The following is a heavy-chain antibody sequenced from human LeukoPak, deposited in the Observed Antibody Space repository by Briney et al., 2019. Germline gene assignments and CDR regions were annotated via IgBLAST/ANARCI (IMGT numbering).Heavy chain of an antibody. Sequence: GGSLRLSCAASGFTFSSYSMNWVRQAPGKGLEWVSYISSSSSTIYYADSVKGRFTISRDNSKNTLYLQMNSLRPEDTAVYYCARDLAYCSSTTCYGSGAFDIWGQGTMVTVSS. V-gene: IGHV3-48*01. J-gene: IGHJ3*02. CDR1: GFTFSSYS. D-gene: IGHD2-2*01. CDR3: ARDLAYCSSTTCYGSGAFDI. CDR2: ISSSSSTI.